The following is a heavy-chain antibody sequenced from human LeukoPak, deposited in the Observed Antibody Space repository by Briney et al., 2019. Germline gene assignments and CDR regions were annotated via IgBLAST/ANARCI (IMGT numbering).Heavy chain of an antibody. V-gene: IGHV4-61*09. Sequence: KPSETLSLTCTVSGDSISNGSYYWSWIRQPAGKGLEWMGHIYRSGSTNYNASLKSRVTISVDTSKNQFSLKLSSVTAADTAVYYCARGYYDSSGYYEAFQHWGQGTLVTVSS. J-gene: IGHJ1*01. CDR2: IYRSGST. CDR1: GDSISNGSYY. CDR3: ARGYYDSSGYYEAFQH. D-gene: IGHD3-22*01.